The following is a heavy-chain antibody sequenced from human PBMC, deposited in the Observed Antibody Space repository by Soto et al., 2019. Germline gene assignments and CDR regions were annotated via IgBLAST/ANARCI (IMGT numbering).Heavy chain of an antibody. Sequence: PSETLSLTCTVSGGSIISYYWSWIRQPPGKGLEWIGYIYYSGSTNYNPSLKSRVTISVDTSKNQFSLKLSSVTAADTAVYYCASSSGYDYPFDYWGQGTLVTVSS. D-gene: IGHD5-12*01. CDR1: GGSIISYY. CDR2: IYYSGST. CDR3: ASSSGYDYPFDY. V-gene: IGHV4-59*01. J-gene: IGHJ4*02.